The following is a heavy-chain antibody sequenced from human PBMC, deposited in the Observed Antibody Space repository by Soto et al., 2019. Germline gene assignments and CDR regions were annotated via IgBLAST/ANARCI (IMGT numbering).Heavy chain of an antibody. Sequence: GGSLRLSCAASGFTFSSYSMNWVRQAPGKGLEWVSSVSSSSDDIYYADSVKGRFTISRDNAKNSLYLQMNSLRAEDTAVYYCARDTTRSVVAATDHWGQGTLVTVSS. CDR3: ARDTTRSVVAATDH. V-gene: IGHV3-21*01. CDR1: GFTFSSYS. D-gene: IGHD2-15*01. J-gene: IGHJ4*02. CDR2: VSSSSDDI.